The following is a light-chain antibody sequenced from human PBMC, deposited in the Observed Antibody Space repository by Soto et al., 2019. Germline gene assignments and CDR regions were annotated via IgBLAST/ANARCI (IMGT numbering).Light chain of an antibody. Sequence: EIVLTQSPATLSLSPGERATLSCRASQSVSRYLAWYQQKPGQAPSLLIYDASTRATGIPARFSGSGSGTDFTLTISSLEPEDFAVYYCQQRTNWPPLTFGGGTKVEIK. CDR3: QQRTNWPPLT. CDR2: DAS. CDR1: QSVSRY. J-gene: IGKJ4*01. V-gene: IGKV3-11*01.